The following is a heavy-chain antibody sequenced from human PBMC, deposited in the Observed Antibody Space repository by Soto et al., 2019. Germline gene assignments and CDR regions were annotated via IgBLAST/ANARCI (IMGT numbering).Heavy chain of an antibody. V-gene: IGHV1-69*01. D-gene: IGHD3-10*01. CDR1: GGIFSTYA. CDR2: IIPIFGTP. J-gene: IGHJ4*02. CDR3: ARDRDDDGSGNYYNRIDF. Sequence: QVQLVQSGAEVKKPGSSVKVSCKASGGIFSTYAISWLRQAPGQGLEWMGGIIPIFGTPNYAQRFQGRVTITADESTSKAYMELSRLRSEDTAVYYCARDRDDDGSGNYYNRIDFWGQGTLVTVSS.